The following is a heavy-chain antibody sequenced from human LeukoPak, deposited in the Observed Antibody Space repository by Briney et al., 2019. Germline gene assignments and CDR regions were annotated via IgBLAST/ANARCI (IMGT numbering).Heavy chain of an antibody. CDR3: AILAPEPLDY. J-gene: IGHJ4*02. V-gene: IGHV4-34*01. Sequence: SETLSLTCAVYGGSFSGYHWSWIRQPPGKGLEWIGEINHSGSTNYNPSLKGRVTISVDTSKNQFSLKLSSVTAADTAVYYCAILAPEPLDYWGQGTLVTVSS. D-gene: IGHD1-14*01. CDR2: INHSGST. CDR1: GGSFSGYH.